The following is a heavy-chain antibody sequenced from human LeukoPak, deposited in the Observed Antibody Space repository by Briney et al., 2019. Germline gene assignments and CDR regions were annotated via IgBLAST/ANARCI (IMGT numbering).Heavy chain of an antibody. CDR3: ARSYGPANWFDP. CDR2: IYYSGST. CDR1: GGSISSSSYY. V-gene: IGHV4-61*05. J-gene: IGHJ5*02. Sequence: SETLSLTCTVSGGSISSSSYYWSWIRQPPGKGLEWIGYIYYSGSTNYNPSLKSRVTISVDTSKNQFSLKLSSVTAADTAVYYCARSYGPANWFDPWGQGTLVTVSS. D-gene: IGHD4-17*01.